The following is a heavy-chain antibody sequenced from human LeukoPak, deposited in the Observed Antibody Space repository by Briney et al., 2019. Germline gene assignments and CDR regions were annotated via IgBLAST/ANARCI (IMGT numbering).Heavy chain of an antibody. D-gene: IGHD5-12*01. CDR2: IYTSGST. Sequence: SETLSLTCTVSGGSISSYYWSWIRQPAGKGLEWIGRIYTSGSTNYNPSLKSRVTISVDKSKNQFSLKLSSVTAADTAVYYCARERGYSGYDPSYYYYYMDVWGKGTTATVSS. J-gene: IGHJ6*03. CDR1: GGSISSYY. V-gene: IGHV4-4*07. CDR3: ARERGYSGYDPSYYYYYMDV.